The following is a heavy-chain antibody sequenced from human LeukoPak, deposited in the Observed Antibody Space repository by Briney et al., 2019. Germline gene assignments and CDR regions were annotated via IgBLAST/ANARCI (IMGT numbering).Heavy chain of an antibody. D-gene: IGHD1-26*01. CDR3: ARHGLDSGSYGRVGKIDY. J-gene: IGHJ4*02. Sequence: GGSLRLSCAASGFTFDDYAMHWVRQAPGKGLEWVSGISWNSGSIGYADSVKGRFTIPRDNAKNSLYLQMNSLRAEDTAVYYCARHGLDSGSYGRVGKIDYWGQGTLVTVSS. V-gene: IGHV3-9*01. CDR2: ISWNSGSI. CDR1: GFTFDDYA.